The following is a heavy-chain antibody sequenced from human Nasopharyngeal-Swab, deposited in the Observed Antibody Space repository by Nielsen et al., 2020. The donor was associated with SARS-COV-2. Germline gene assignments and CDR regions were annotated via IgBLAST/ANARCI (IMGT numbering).Heavy chain of an antibody. D-gene: IGHD3-10*01. V-gene: IGHV4-39*01. CDR2: IYYSGST. CDR3: ARLGFGETNDY. Sequence: SETLSLTCTVSGCSISSCSYYWVWIRQPPGKGLEWIGSIYYSGSTYYNPFLKSRATISVDTSKNQFPLKLSSVTAADTAVYYCARLGFGETNDYWGQGTLVTVSS. CDR1: GCSISSCSYY. J-gene: IGHJ4*02.